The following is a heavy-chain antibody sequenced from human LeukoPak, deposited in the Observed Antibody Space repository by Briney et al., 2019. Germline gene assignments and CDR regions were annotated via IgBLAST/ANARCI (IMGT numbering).Heavy chain of an antibody. CDR1: GGSFSSDY. CDR3: ARTPGFSYGFGWFDS. V-gene: IGHV4-59*01. Sequence: SETLSLTCTVSGGSFSSDYWSWIRQPPGKGLECIGFIYDSGSTNCNPSLKSRVTISVDTSMTQFALELRSVAAADTAVYYCARTPGFSYGFGWFDSWGQGTLVTVSS. J-gene: IGHJ5*01. D-gene: IGHD5-18*01. CDR2: IYDSGST.